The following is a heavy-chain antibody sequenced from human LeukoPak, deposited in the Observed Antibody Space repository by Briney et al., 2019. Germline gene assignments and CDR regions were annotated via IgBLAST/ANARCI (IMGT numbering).Heavy chain of an antibody. CDR3: VRVISGSYAFDI. D-gene: IGHD1-26*01. CDR2: SRNKANSYTT. CDR1: GFIFSDHY. J-gene: IGHJ3*02. V-gene: IGHV3-72*01. Sequence: GGSLRLSCAASGFIFSDHYMDGVRQAPGKGLDWVGRSRNKANSYTTEYAASVKGRFTISRDDSKNSLYLQMSSLKTEDTAVYYCVRVISGSYAFDIWGQGTMVTVSS.